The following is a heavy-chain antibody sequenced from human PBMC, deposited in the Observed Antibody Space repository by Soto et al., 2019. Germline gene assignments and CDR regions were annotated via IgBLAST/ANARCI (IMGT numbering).Heavy chain of an antibody. V-gene: IGHV5-51*01. D-gene: IGHD4-4*01. CDR2: IYPGDSDT. Sequence: GESLKTSCQGSGYSFTRYWIGWVRPMPGKGLGWMGIIYPGDSDTRYSPSFQGQVTISADKSISTAYLQWRSLKASDTAMYYCAKRLTTSVDYGMDVWGQGTTVTVYS. J-gene: IGHJ6*02. CDR1: GYSFTRYW. CDR3: AKRLTTSVDYGMDV.